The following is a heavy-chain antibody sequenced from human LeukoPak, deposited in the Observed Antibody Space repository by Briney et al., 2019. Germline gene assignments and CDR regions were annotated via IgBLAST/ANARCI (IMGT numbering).Heavy chain of an antibody. CDR1: GVSIYSSTYY. CDR3: ARKLAAGNDGFVF. D-gene: IGHD1-1*01. CDR2: IYYNEDT. Sequence: PSETLSLTCSVSGVSIYSSTYYWAWIRQPPGKGLEFIGSIYYNEDTFHNPSLKSRLTISVDTSANLFSLRLTSVTAADTATYYCARKLAAGNDGFVFWGRGTVVTVSS. V-gene: IGHV4-39*02. J-gene: IGHJ3*01.